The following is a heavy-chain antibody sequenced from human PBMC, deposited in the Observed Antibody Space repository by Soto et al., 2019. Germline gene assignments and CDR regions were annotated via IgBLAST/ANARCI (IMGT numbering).Heavy chain of an antibody. Sequence: LTCTVSGGSISSGGYYWSWIRQHPGKGLEWIGYIYYSGSTYYNPSLKSRVTISVDTSKNQFSLKLSSVTAADTAVYYCAREGGTAAATSLRWYYYYGIDRWGQGTTVTVP. CDR1: GGSISSGGYY. V-gene: IGHV4-31*03. CDR2: IYYSGST. J-gene: IGHJ6*02. CDR3: AREGGTAAATSLRWYYYYGIDR. D-gene: IGHD6-13*01.